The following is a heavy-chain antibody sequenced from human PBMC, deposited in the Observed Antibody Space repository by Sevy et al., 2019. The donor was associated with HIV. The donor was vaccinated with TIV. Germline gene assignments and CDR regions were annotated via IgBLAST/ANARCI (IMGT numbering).Heavy chain of an antibody. J-gene: IGHJ3*02. CDR3: ASGGYYDSSGYYIPAESPSAFDI. CDR2: IYSGGST. V-gene: IGHV3-53*01. D-gene: IGHD3-22*01. CDR1: GFTVSSNY. Sequence: GGSLRLSCAASGFTVSSNYMSWVRQAPGKGLEWVSVIYSGGSTYYADSVKGRFTISRDNSKNTLYLQMNSLRAEDTAVYYCASGGYYDSSGYYIPAESPSAFDIWGQGTMVTVSS.